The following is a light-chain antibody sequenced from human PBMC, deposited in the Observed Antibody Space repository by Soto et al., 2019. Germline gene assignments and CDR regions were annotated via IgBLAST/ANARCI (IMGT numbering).Light chain of an antibody. J-gene: IGLJ1*01. Sequence: QSVLTQPPSVSATPGQTVTISCSGSNSSIGNNCVSWYQQLPGTAPKLLIYGNNKRPSEIPDRFSGSKSGTSATLGITGLQTGDEADYYCGTWDSSLSAGVFGTGTKVTV. CDR1: NSSIGNNC. CDR2: GNN. V-gene: IGLV1-51*01. CDR3: GTWDSSLSAGV.